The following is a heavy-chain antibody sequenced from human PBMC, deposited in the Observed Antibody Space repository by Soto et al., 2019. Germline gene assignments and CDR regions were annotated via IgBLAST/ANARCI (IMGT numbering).Heavy chain of an antibody. CDR2: IYYSGST. Sequence: QVQLQASGPGLVKPSQTLSLTCTVSGGSISSGGYYWSWIRQHPGKGLEWIGYIYYSGSTYYNPSLKSRVTISVDTSKNQFSLKLSSVTAADTAVYYCARDSAYYYDSSGPSGALDYWGQGTLVTVSS. J-gene: IGHJ4*02. D-gene: IGHD3-22*01. CDR1: GGSISSGGYY. V-gene: IGHV4-31*03. CDR3: ARDSAYYYDSSGPSGALDY.